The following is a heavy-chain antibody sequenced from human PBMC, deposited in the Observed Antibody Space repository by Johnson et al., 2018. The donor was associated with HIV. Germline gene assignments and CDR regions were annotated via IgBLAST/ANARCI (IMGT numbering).Heavy chain of an antibody. CDR2: IYSGSNT. CDR3: ARGMYGDAFDI. V-gene: IGHV3-53*01. Sequence: VQLVESGGGLIQPGGSLRLSCAASGFAVSSNYMSWVRQAPGKGLEWVSVIYSGSNTYYADSVKGRFTISRDNSKNTLYLQMNSLRAEDTAVYYCARGMYGDAFDIWGQGTMVNGSS. CDR1: GFAVSSNY. D-gene: IGHD2-8*01. J-gene: IGHJ3*02.